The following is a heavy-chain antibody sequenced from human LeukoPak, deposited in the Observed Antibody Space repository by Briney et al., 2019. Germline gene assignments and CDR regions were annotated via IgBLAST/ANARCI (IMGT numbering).Heavy chain of an antibody. J-gene: IGHJ4*02. CDR3: ARLSTGGWDFDY. V-gene: IGHV4-59*08. Sequence: SETLSLTCTVSGGSISSYYWSWIRQPPGKGLEWIGYIYYSGSTNYNPSLKGRVTISVDTSKNQFSLKLSSVTAADTAVYYCARLSTGGWDFDYWGQGTLVTVSS. D-gene: IGHD5/OR15-5a*01. CDR2: IYYSGST. CDR1: GGSISSYY.